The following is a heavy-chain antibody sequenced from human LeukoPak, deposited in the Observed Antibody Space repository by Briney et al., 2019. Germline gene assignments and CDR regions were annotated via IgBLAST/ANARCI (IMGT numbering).Heavy chain of an antibody. Sequence: PQTLCLTSAVSGGALRGDNWGCGRETPGKRVEGSGYIYYSGSTNYNPSLKSRVTISVDTSKNQFSLKLSSVTAADTAVYYCARRSSSPYYYGMDVWGQGTTVTVSS. CDR2: IYYSGST. V-gene: IGHV4-59*08. J-gene: IGHJ6*02. CDR3: ARRSSSPYYYGMDV. CDR1: GGALRGDN. D-gene: IGHD6-13*01.